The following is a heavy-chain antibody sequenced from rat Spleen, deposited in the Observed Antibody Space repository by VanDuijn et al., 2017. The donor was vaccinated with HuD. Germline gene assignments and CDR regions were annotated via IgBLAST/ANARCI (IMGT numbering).Heavy chain of an antibody. V-gene: IGHV5-31*01. CDR3: ARLGYNPFDS. CDR1: GFTFNNYW. CDR2: ITNTGGST. Sequence: EVQLVESGGGLVQPGRSLKLSCVASGFTFNNYWMTWIRQAPGKGLEWVASITNTGGSTYYPDSEKGRFTISRDNVKNTQYLQMDSLRSEDTATYYCARLGYNPFDSWGQGVMVTVSS. D-gene: IGHD1-5*01. J-gene: IGHJ2*01.